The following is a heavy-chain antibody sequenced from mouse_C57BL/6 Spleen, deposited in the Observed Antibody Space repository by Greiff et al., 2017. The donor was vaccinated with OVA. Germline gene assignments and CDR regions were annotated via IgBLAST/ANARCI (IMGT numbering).Heavy chain of an antibody. CDR1: GYSFTGYY. J-gene: IGHJ2*01. CDR3: AIFITTVVGDY. Sequence: EVQRVESGPELVKPGASVKISCKASGYSFTGYYMNWVKQSPEKSLEWIGEINPSTGGTTYNQKFKAKATLTVDKSSSTAYMQLKSLTSEDSAVYYCAIFITTVVGDYWGQGTTLTVSS. CDR2: INPSTGGT. D-gene: IGHD1-1*01. V-gene: IGHV1-42*01.